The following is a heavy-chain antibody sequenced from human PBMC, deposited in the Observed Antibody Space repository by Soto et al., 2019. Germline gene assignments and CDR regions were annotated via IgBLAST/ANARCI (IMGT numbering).Heavy chain of an antibody. Sequence: SETLSLTCAVYGGSFSGYYWSWIRQPPGKGLEWIGEINHSGSTNYNPSLKSRVTISVDTSKNQFSLKLSSVTAADTAVYYCARGSGATSNDILTGLFDYWGQGTLVTV. D-gene: IGHD3-9*01. CDR3: ARGSGATSNDILTGLFDY. CDR1: GGSFSGYY. V-gene: IGHV4-34*01. CDR2: INHSGST. J-gene: IGHJ4*02.